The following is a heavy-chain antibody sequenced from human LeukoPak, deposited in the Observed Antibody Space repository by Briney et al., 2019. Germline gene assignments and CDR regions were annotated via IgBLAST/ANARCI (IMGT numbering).Heavy chain of an antibody. J-gene: IGHJ4*02. CDR3: ARMLRQWLIGGFGY. Sequence: SETLSLTCTVSGGSISSYYWSWIRQPPGKGLEWIGYVYYSGSTNYNPSLKSRVTISVDTSNNQFSLKLSSVTAADTAVYYCARMLRQWLIGGFGYWGQGTLVTVSS. D-gene: IGHD6-19*01. CDR2: VYYSGST. V-gene: IGHV4-59*01. CDR1: GGSISSYY.